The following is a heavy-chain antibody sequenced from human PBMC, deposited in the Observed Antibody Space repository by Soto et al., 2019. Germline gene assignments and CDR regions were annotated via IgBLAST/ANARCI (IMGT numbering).Heavy chain of an antibody. J-gene: IGHJ5*02. CDR2: IIPILGIA. V-gene: IGHV1-69*02. D-gene: IGHD4-4*01. CDR1: GGTFSSYT. CDR3: ARGPSNHVVGRFEP. Sequence: QVQLVQSGAEVKKPGSSVKVSCKASGGTFSSYTISWVRQAPGQGLEWMGRIIPILGIANYAQKFQGRVTITADKSTSTAYMELSSLRSEDTAVYNCARGPSNHVVGRFEPWGQVTRVIVSS.